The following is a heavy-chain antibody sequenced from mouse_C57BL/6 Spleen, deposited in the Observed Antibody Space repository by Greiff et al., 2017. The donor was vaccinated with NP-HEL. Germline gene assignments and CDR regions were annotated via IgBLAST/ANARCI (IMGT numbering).Heavy chain of an antibody. Sequence: VQLQQSGAELVRPGASVTLSCKASGYTFTDYEMHWVKQTPVHGLEWIGAIDPETGGTAYNQKFKGKAILTADKSSSTAYMELRSLTSEDSAVYYCTRGDDGYPYYFDYWGQGTTLTVSS. CDR3: TRGDDGYPYYFDY. V-gene: IGHV1-15*01. D-gene: IGHD2-3*01. J-gene: IGHJ2*01. CDR2: IDPETGGT. CDR1: GYTFTDYE.